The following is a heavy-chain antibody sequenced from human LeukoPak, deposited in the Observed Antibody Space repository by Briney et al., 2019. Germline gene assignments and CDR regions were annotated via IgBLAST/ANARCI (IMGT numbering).Heavy chain of an antibody. Sequence: GGSLRLSCVASGFTFSRYWMHWVRQAPGKGLVWVSRINSDGFSTTYADFVRGRFTISRDNAKNTVYLQMNGLRAEDTAVYYCARDYGAWGQGTLVTVSS. V-gene: IGHV3-74*03. CDR3: ARDYGA. J-gene: IGHJ5*02. CDR1: GFTFSRYW. D-gene: IGHD4/OR15-4a*01. CDR2: INSDGFST.